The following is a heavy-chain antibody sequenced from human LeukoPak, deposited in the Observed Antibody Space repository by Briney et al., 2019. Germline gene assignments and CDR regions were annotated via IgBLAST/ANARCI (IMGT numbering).Heavy chain of an antibody. V-gene: IGHV3-23*01. CDR2: LSGSGGGT. Sequence: GGSLRLSCAVSGITLSNYGMSWVRQAPGKGLEWVAGLSGSGGGTNYADSVKGRITISRGNAKNTLYLQMNSLRAEDTAVYFCAKRGVVIRVILVGFHKEAYYFDSWGQGALVTVSS. J-gene: IGHJ4*02. CDR3: AKRGVVIRVILVGFHKEAYYFDS. D-gene: IGHD3-10*01. CDR1: GITLSNYG.